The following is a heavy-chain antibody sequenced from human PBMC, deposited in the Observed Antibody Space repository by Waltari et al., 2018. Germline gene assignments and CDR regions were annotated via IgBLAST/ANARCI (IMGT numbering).Heavy chain of an antibody. J-gene: IGHJ4*02. CDR3: ARVRSSGWYGDY. D-gene: IGHD6-19*01. CDR1: GGTFSSYA. V-gene: IGHV1-69*01. Sequence: QVQLVQSGAEVKKPGSSVKVSCKASGGTFSSYAISWVRQAPGQGLEWMGGIIPSFGTANYAQKVQGRVTITTDESTSTAYMELSRLRSDDTAVYYSARVRSSGWYGDYWGQGTLVTVSS. CDR2: IIPSFGTA.